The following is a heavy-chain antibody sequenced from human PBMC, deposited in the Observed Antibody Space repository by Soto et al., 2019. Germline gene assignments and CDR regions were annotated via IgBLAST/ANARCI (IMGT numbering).Heavy chain of an antibody. CDR2: IYYSGST. D-gene: IGHD6-19*01. Sequence: PSETLSLTCTVSGGSISSYYWSWIWQPPGKGLEWIGYIYYSGSTNYNPSLKSRVTISVDTSKNQFSLKLSSVTAADTAVYYCARESRGWLDYWGQGTLVTVSS. CDR3: ARESRGWLDY. V-gene: IGHV4-59*01. CDR1: GGSISSYY. J-gene: IGHJ4*02.